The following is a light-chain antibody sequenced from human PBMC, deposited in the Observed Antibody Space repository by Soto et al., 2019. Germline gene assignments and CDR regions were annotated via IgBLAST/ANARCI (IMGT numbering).Light chain of an antibody. CDR3: QPRSNSYT. CDR1: QSVSTS. CDR2: DAS. Sequence: EIVVTQSPATLSVSPGERAILSCRASQSVSTSLAWYQQKSGQAPRLLIYDASHRATGIPARFSGSGSGTDFTLTISSLEPEDFAVYYCQPRSNSYTFGQGTKLEIK. V-gene: IGKV3-11*01. J-gene: IGKJ2*01.